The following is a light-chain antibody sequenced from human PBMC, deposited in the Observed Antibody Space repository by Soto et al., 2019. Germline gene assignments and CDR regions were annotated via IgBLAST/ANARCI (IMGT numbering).Light chain of an antibody. CDR1: QSISTW. V-gene: IGKV1-5*03. J-gene: IGKJ1*01. Sequence: EIQMTQSPSTLSASVGDRITITCRASQSISTWLAWYQQKPGKAPKLLIYKASSLQSGVPSRFSGSGSGTEFTLTISSLQPDDFATYYYQHYNTYSRAFGHGTNVEIK. CDR3: QHYNTYSRA. CDR2: KAS.